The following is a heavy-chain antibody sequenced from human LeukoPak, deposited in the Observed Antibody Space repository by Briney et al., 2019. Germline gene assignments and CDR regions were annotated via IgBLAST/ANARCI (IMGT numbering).Heavy chain of an antibody. V-gene: IGHV1-18*01. J-gene: IGHJ4*02. CDR3: ARDCERQNGDCGSFDY. CDR2: ISAYNGNT. Sequence: ASVKVSCKTSGYTFTSYGISWVRQAPGQGLEWMGWISAYNGNTNYAQKLQGRVTMTTDTSTSTAYMELRSLRSDDTAVYYCARDCERQNGDCGSFDYWGQGTRVTVSS. D-gene: IGHD2-21*02. CDR1: GYTFTSYG.